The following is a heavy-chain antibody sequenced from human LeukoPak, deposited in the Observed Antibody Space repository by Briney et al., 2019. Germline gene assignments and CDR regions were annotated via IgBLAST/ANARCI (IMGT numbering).Heavy chain of an antibody. Sequence: GGSLRLSCAASGFTFSSYAMSWVRQAPGKGLEWVSAISGSGGSTYYADSVKGRFTISRDDSKNTLYLQMNSLRAEDTAVYYCANLPLGIAVAGTGTSWGQGTLVTVSS. CDR1: GFTFSSYA. CDR2: ISGSGGST. D-gene: IGHD6-19*01. CDR3: ANLPLGIAVAGTGTS. J-gene: IGHJ5*02. V-gene: IGHV3-23*01.